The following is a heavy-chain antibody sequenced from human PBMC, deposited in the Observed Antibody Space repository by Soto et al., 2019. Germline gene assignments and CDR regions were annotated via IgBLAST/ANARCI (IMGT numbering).Heavy chain of an antibody. V-gene: IGHV1-8*01. D-gene: IGHD2-15*01. CDR1: GYSFTSQD. CDR2: MNPNTGNA. Sequence: QVQLVQSGAEVKKPGASVKVSCKTSGYSFTSQDINWVRQATGQGLEWMGWMNPNTGNAVYAQKFQGRVTMTRNTSISTAYMELSSLRSEDTAVYYCARDYFSGGSWHPGWFGPWGQGTLVTVSS. J-gene: IGHJ5*02. CDR3: ARDYFSGGSWHPGWFGP.